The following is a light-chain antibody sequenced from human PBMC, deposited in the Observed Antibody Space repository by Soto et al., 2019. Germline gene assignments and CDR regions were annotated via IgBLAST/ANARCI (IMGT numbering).Light chain of an antibody. CDR2: GAS. CDR3: QQDGSSPLYT. CDR1: QSVSSSY. Sequence: EIVLTQSPGTLSLSPGERATLSCRASQSVSSSYLAWYQQKPGQAPRLLIYGASSRATGIPDRFSGSGSGTDFTLTISRREPEDFAVYYCQQDGSSPLYTFGQGTKLESK. V-gene: IGKV3-20*01. J-gene: IGKJ2*01.